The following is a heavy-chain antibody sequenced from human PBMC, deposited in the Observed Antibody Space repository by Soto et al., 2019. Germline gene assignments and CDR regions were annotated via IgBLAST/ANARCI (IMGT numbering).Heavy chain of an antibody. CDR2: ISWNSGSK. J-gene: IGHJ6*02. D-gene: IGHD2-2*01. Sequence: EVQLVESGGGLVQPGRSLRISCVASGFTFDEYAMHWVRQAPGKGLEWVSFISWNSGSKGYADSVKGRFTISRDNAKTSLYLQMNSLRAEDTALYYCVKDIEVVPADHYGLDVWGQGTTVTVSS. V-gene: IGHV3-9*01. CDR1: GFTFDEYA. CDR3: VKDIEVVPADHYGLDV.